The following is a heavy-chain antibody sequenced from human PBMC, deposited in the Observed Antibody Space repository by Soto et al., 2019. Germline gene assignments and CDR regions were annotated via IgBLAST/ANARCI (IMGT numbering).Heavy chain of an antibody. CDR1: GFTVSSNY. D-gene: IGHD3-22*01. Sequence: EVQLVESGGGLVQPGGSLRLSCAASGFTVSSNYMSWVRQAPGKGLEWVSVIYSGGSTYYADSVKGRFTISRDNSKNTLYLQMNSLRAEDTAVYYCARDSRLVAVRGAFDIWGQGTMVTVSS. V-gene: IGHV3-66*01. J-gene: IGHJ3*02. CDR2: IYSGGST. CDR3: ARDSRLVAVRGAFDI.